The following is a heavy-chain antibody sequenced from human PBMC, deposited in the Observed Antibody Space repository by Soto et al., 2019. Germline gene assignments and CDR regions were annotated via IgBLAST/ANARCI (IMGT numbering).Heavy chain of an antibody. Sequence: EVQLVESGGGLVQPGGSLRLSCVASGFTFSSSEMNWVRLAPGKGLEWVSYISSSGSTVYHADSVEGRLTISRDNAKNSLFMPMNSLRAEDTALHYCAREGSYDTMDYWGRGTLVTVSS. CDR1: GFTFSSSE. CDR3: AREGSYDTMDY. D-gene: IGHD3-22*01. CDR2: ISSSGSTV. J-gene: IGHJ4*02. V-gene: IGHV3-48*03.